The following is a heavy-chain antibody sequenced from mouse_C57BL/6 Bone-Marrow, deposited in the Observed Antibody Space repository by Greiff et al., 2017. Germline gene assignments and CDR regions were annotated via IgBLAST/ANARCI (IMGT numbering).Heavy chain of an antibody. J-gene: IGHJ2*01. D-gene: IGHD2-4*01. CDR3: ANDYPHFDY. Sequence: EVKLVESGGGLVKPGGSLKLSCAASGFTFSDYGMHWVRQAPEKGLEWVAYISSGSSTIYYADTVKGRFTISSDNAKNTLFLQMTSLRSEDTAMYYGANDYPHFDYWGQGTTLTVSS. V-gene: IGHV5-17*01. CDR1: GFTFSDYG. CDR2: ISSGSSTI.